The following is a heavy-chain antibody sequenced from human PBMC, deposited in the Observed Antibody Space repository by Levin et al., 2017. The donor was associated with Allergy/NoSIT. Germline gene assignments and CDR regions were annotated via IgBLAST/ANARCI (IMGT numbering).Heavy chain of an antibody. J-gene: IGHJ4*02. V-gene: IGHV3-23*01. D-gene: IGHD3-10*01. CDR1: GFTFSNYA. CDR3: AKAFYYGPGSNYVAFDF. Sequence: GGSLRLSCAASGFTFSNYAMSWVRQAPGKGLEWVSAISGSDSNTYSADSVKGRFTISRDNSKSTLYLQMNSLRVEDTAVYYCAKAFYYGPGSNYVAFDFWGQGTLVAVSS. CDR2: ISGSDSNT.